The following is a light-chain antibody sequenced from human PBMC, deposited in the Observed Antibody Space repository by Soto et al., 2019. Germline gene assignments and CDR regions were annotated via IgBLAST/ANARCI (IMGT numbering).Light chain of an antibody. Sequence: EIVLTQSPGTLSLSPGERATLSCRASQTLNRNYLAWYQQRPGQAPRLLIYAASSRATGIPDRFSGSGSGTDFTLTIGRLEPEDFAVYYCQQYDASKTFGQGTRVE. J-gene: IGKJ1*01. CDR2: AAS. V-gene: IGKV3-20*01. CDR3: QQYDASKT. CDR1: QTLNRNY.